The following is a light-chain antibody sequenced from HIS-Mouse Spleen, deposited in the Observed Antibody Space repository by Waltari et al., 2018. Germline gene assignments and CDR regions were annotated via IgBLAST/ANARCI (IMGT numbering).Light chain of an antibody. CDR2: DVS. V-gene: IGLV2-14*03. CDR1: SRDVAGYNY. CDR3: SSYTSSSTEV. Sequence: QSALTQPASVSGSPGQSITISCPGTSRDVAGYNYVSWYQQHPGKAPKLMIYDVSNRPSGVSNRFSGSKSGNTASLTISGLQAEDEADYYCSSYTSSSTEVFGGGTKLTVL. J-gene: IGLJ2*01.